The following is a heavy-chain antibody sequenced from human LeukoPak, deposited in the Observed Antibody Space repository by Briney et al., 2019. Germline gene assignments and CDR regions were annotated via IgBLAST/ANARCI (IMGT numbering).Heavy chain of an antibody. CDR2: ISWNSGSI. V-gene: IGHV3-9*01. CDR1: GFTFDDYA. CDR3: AKALRNYYYYMDV. J-gene: IGHJ6*03. Sequence: PGGSLRLSCAASGFTFDDYAMHWVRQAPGKGLEWVSGISWNSGSIGYADSVKGRFTISRDNAKNSLYLQMNSLRAEDTALYYCAKALRNYYYYMDVWCKGTTVTVSS.